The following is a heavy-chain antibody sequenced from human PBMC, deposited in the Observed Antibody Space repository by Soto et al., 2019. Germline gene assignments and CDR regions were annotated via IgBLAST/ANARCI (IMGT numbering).Heavy chain of an antibody. D-gene: IGHD2-21*01. J-gene: IGHJ4*02. Sequence: QVQLQQWGAGLLKPSETLSLTCAVYGGSFSGYYWSWIRQPPGKGLEWIGEINHSGSTNYNPSLKSRVTRSVDTSKNQFSLKLSSVTAADTAVYYCARGVGMVIYYFDYWGQGTLVTVSS. CDR1: GGSFSGYY. CDR3: ARGVGMVIYYFDY. V-gene: IGHV4-34*01. CDR2: INHSGST.